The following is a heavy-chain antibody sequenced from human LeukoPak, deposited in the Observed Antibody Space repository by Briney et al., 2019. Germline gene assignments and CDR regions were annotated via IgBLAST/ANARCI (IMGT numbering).Heavy chain of an antibody. CDR2: ISSSGRTI. CDR1: GFTFSSYE. D-gene: IGHD3-10*01. V-gene: IGHV3-48*03. J-gene: IGHJ3*02. CDR3: AKDRAYVVWFGELLQEIPDAFDI. Sequence: GGSLRLSCAASGFTFSSYEMNWVRQAPGKGLEWVSYISSSGRTIYYADSVKGRFTISRDNSKNTLYLQMNSLRAEDTAVYYCAKDRAYVVWFGELLQEIPDAFDIWGQGTMVTVSS.